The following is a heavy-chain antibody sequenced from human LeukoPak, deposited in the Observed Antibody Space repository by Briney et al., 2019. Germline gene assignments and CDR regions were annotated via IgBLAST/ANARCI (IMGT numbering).Heavy chain of an antibody. J-gene: IGHJ5*02. V-gene: IGHV3-21*01. CDR3: ARDGVEFYNWFDP. CDR2: ISSSSSYM. Sequence: GGSLRLSCAASGFTFSSYSMNWVRQAPGKGLEWVSSISSSSSYMYYADSVKGRFTISRDNAKNTLYLQMNSLRAEDTAVYYCARDGVEFYNWFDPWGQGTLVTVSS. CDR1: GFTFSSYS. D-gene: IGHD2-21*01.